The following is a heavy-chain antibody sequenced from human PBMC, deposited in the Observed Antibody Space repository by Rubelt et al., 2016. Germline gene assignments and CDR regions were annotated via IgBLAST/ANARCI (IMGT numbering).Heavy chain of an antibody. CDR2: SYQSGST. D-gene: IGHD6-19*01. J-gene: IGHJ4*02. V-gene: IGHV4-39*07. CDR1: GASVSSSGYY. Sequence: QVQLQESGPGLVKPSETLSLTCTVSGASVSSSGYYWGWVRQSPGKGLEWIGSSYQSGSTYYNPSLESRVTISLDTSNNQFPRTVKSVTAADTAVYYCTRHVSSVWYGGIDYWGQGALVTVSS. CDR3: TRHVSSVWYGGIDY.